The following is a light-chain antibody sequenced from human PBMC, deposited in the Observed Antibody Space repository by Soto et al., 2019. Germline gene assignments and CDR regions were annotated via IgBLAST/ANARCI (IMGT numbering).Light chain of an antibody. Sequence: EIVLTQSPVTLSLSPGERATLSCRASQSVTSYLAWYQQKPGQAPRLLIYGASNRATGVPARFSGSGSGTDFTLTISSLEPEDFAVYYCQQRSSWWTFGQGTKVEIK. CDR2: GAS. J-gene: IGKJ1*01. CDR3: QQRSSWWT. V-gene: IGKV3-11*01. CDR1: QSVTSY.